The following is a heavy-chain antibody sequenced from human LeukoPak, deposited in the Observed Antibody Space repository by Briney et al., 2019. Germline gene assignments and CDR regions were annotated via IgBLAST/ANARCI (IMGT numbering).Heavy chain of an antibody. CDR2: ISGSGGTT. CDR1: RVTFSSYA. D-gene: IGHD6-25*01. V-gene: IGHV3-23*01. Sequence: GGSLRLSCAASRVTFSSYAMTWVRQPPGKGLEWVAAISGSGGTTYYADFAKGRFSISRDTSENTLYLQMYSLRAEDTAVYYCAKFFAPSGGASGWTWTIDNWGQSTLVIVSS. CDR3: AKFFAPSGGASGWTWTIDN. J-gene: IGHJ4*02.